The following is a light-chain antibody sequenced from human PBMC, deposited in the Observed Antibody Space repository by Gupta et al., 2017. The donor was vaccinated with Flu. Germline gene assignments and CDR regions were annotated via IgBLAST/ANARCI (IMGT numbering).Light chain of an antibody. J-gene: IGKJ2*01. CDR2: GAS. CDR3: QQTNSPYT. V-gene: IGKV1-12*01. CDR1: QDISTW. Sequence: DIQMTPSPSFVSASVGDSVTITCRASQDISTWLAWYQQKAGGAPKFLIYGASHLQSGVPPRFSGSGSGTDFTLTISSLQPEDFATYYCQQTNSPYTFGQGTKLEIK.